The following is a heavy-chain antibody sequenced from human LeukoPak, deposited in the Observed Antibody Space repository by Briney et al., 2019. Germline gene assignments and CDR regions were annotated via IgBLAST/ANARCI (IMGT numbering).Heavy chain of an antibody. CDR3: ASTYCSSTSCYKDFDY. J-gene: IGHJ4*02. CDR1: GGSISSYY. D-gene: IGHD2-2*01. Sequence: SETLSLTCTVSGGSISSYYWSWIRHPPGKGLEWIGEINHSGSNNYNPSLKSRVNISVDTSKNQFSLKLSSVTAADTAVYYCASTYCSSTSCYKDFDYWGQGTLVTVSS. V-gene: IGHV4-34*01. CDR2: INHSGSN.